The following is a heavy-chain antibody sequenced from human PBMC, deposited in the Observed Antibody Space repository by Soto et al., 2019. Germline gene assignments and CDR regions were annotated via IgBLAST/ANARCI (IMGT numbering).Heavy chain of an antibody. Sequence: LSLTCSVSGGSVISGEHYWSWIRQPPGKGLEWIGLIYYTGITDYNPSLKSRVAISIDTSKNQFSLRLSSVTAADTAVYYCARAPRGNYGYPSYFDYWGQGTLVTVSS. V-gene: IGHV4-30-4*01. CDR1: GGSVISGEHY. CDR3: ARAPRGNYGYPSYFDY. CDR2: IYYTGIT. J-gene: IGHJ4*02. D-gene: IGHD3-10*01.